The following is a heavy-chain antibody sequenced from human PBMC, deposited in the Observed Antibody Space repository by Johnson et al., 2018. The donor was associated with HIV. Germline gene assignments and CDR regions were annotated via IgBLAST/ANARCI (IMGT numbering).Heavy chain of an antibody. CDR2: INSDGTST. D-gene: IGHD2/OR15-2a*01. V-gene: IGHV3-23*04. CDR3: AKAQAFRGAFDI. CDR1: GFTFSSYA. J-gene: IGHJ3*02. Sequence: EVQLVESGGGVVRPGGSLRLSCAASGFTFSSYAMSWVRQAPGKGLVWVSRINSDGTSTSYADSVKGRFTISRDNSKNTLYLQMNSLRAEDTAVYYCAKAQAFRGAFDIWGQGTMVTVSS.